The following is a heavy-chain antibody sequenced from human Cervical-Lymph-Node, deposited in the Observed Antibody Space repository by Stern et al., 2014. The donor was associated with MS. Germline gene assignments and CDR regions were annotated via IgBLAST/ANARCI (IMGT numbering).Heavy chain of an antibody. D-gene: IGHD5-12*01. Sequence: QMQLVQSGAEVKKPGASVKVSCKASGYTFTSYAMHWVRQAPGQRLEWMGWINAGNGNTKYSQKFQGRVTITRDTSASTAYMELSSLRSEDTAVYYCARASGYSGYYYYYGMDVWGQGTTVTVSS. CDR3: ARASGYSGYYYYYGMDV. J-gene: IGHJ6*02. CDR2: INAGNGNT. V-gene: IGHV1-3*01. CDR1: GYTFTSYA.